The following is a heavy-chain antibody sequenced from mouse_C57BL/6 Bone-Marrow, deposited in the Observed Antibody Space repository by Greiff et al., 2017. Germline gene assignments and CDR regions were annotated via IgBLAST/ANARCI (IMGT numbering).Heavy chain of an antibody. V-gene: IGHV3-6*01. CDR2: ISYDGSN. CDR1: GYSITSGYY. D-gene: IGHD2-1*01. J-gene: IGHJ1*03. Sequence: EVKLMESGPGLVKPSQSLSLTCSVTGYSITSGYYWNWIRQFPGNKLEWMGYISYDGSNNYNPSLKNRISITRDTSKNQFFLKLNSVTTEDTATYYCARDLLLRYFDVWGTGTTVTVSS. CDR3: ARDLLLRYFDV.